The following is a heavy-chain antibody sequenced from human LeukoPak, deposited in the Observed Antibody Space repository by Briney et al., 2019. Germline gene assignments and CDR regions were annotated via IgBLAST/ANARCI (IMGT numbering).Heavy chain of an antibody. CDR3: ARDRGGPDY. CDR1: GFTFSSYA. V-gene: IGHV3-30*04. Sequence: SGGSLRLSCAASGFTFSSYAMSWVRQAPGKGLEWVAVISYDGSNKYYADSVKGRFTISRDNSKNTLYLQMNSLRAEDTAVYYCARDRGGPDYWGQGTLVTVSS. J-gene: IGHJ4*02. CDR2: ISYDGSNK.